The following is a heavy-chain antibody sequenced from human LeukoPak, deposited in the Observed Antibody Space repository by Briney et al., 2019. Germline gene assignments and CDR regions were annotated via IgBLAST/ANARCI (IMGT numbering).Heavy chain of an antibody. CDR2: IYYSGST. CDR3: ARANYDILTGATFDY. D-gene: IGHD3-9*01. J-gene: IGHJ4*02. Sequence: SGTLSLTCTVSGGSISSGGYYWSWIGQHPGKGLEWIGYIYYSGSTYYNPSLKSRVTISVDTSKNQFSLKLSSVTAADTAVYYCARANYDILTGATFDYWGQGTLVTVSS. V-gene: IGHV4-31*03. CDR1: GGSISSGGYY.